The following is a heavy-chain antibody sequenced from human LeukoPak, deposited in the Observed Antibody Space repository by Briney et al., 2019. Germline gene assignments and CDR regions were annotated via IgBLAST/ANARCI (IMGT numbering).Heavy chain of an antibody. CDR2: VSGSGVGT. CDR1: GITFGTYA. CDR3: ATSSDWPYYFPY. Sequence: GGSLRLSCAASGITFGTYAMNWVRQAPGKGLEWASSVSGSGVGTYFADSVKGRFTISRDNSKNTLFLQMNNLRPEDAAVYYCATSSDWPYYFPYWGQGTLVTVSS. J-gene: IGHJ4*02. D-gene: IGHD6-19*01. V-gene: IGHV3-23*01.